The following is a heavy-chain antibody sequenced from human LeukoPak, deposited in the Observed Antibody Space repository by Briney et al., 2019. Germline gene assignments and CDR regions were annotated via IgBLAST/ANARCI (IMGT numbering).Heavy chain of an antibody. CDR3: ARWDHSYPFDY. D-gene: IGHD4-11*01. CDR1: GFTFSSYW. Sequence: GGSLRLSCAASGFTFSSYWMHWVRQAPGKGLEWVSYISSSGSTIYYADSVKGRFTISRDNAKNSLYLQMNSLRAEDTAVYYCARWDHSYPFDYWGQGTLVTVSS. J-gene: IGHJ4*02. CDR2: ISSSGSTI. V-gene: IGHV3-48*04.